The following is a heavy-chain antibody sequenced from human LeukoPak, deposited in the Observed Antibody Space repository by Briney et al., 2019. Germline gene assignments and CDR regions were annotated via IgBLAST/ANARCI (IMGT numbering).Heavy chain of an antibody. J-gene: IGHJ5*02. CDR2: ISAYNGNT. Sequence: ASVKVSCKASGYTFTSYGISWVRQAPGQGLEWMGWISAYNGNTNYAQKLQGRVTMTTDTSTSAAYMELRSLRSDDTAVYYCARFGYYDILTGYYRENWFDPWGQGTLVTVSS. CDR3: ARFGYYDILTGYYRENWFDP. V-gene: IGHV1-18*01. CDR1: GYTFTSYG. D-gene: IGHD3-9*01.